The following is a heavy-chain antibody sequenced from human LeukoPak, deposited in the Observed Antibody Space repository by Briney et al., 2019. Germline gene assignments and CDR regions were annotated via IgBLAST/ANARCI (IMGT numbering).Heavy chain of an antibody. CDR1: GFTFSTYW. V-gene: IGHV3-7*01. D-gene: IGHD1-26*01. Sequence: PGGSLRLSCAASGFTFSTYWMSWVRQAPGKGLGWVADIKPDGSDKYYVGSVKGRFTISRDNAKNSLYLQLDSLRVEDTAVYYCAREWAHYDYWGQGTLVTVSS. CDR3: AREWAHYDY. CDR2: IKPDGSDK. J-gene: IGHJ4*02.